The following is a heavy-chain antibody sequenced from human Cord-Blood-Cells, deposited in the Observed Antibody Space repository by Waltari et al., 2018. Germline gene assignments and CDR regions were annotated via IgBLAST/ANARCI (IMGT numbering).Heavy chain of an antibody. Sequence: QLQLQESGPGLVKPSETLSLTCTVSGGSISSSSYYWGWIRQPPGKGLEWIGSIYYSGSTSYNPSLKSRVTISVDTSKNQFSLKLSSVTASDTAVYYCATFPYYYDSSGYFNWFDPWGQGTLVTVSS. D-gene: IGHD3-22*01. V-gene: IGHV4-39*01. J-gene: IGHJ5*02. CDR3: ATFPYYYDSSGYFNWFDP. CDR1: GGSISSSSYY. CDR2: IYYSGST.